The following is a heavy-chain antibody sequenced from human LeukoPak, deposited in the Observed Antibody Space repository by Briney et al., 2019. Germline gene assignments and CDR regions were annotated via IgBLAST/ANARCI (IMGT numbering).Heavy chain of an antibody. CDR1: GGSISSYY. D-gene: IGHD2-2*01. CDR3: ASSSTRHYYYYYMDV. V-gene: IGHV4-59*01. Sequence: SETLSLTCTVSGGSISSYYWSWIRQPPGKGLEWIGYIYYGGSTNYNPSLKSRVTISVDTSKNQFSLKLSSVTAADTAVYYCASSSTRHYYYYYMDVWGKGTTVTVSS. CDR2: IYYGGST. J-gene: IGHJ6*03.